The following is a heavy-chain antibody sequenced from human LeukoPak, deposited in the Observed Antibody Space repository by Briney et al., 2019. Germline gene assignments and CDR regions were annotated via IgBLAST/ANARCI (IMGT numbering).Heavy chain of an antibody. D-gene: IGHD3-3*01. V-gene: IGHV3-33*07. CDR3: AREYDDDNGWYFDL. CDR1: GFTFRSYG. Sequence: GGSLRLSCATCGFTFRSYGKYWGRQAPGKGLEWVALIWYDGSKKYYADSVKGRFTISRDKSKNTLYLQMNSLTAEDTAVYYCAREYDDDNGWYFDLWGRGTLVTVSS. CDR2: IWYDGSKK. J-gene: IGHJ2*01.